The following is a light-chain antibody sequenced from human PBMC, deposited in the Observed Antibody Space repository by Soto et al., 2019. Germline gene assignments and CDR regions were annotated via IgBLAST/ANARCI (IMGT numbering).Light chain of an antibody. V-gene: IGKV1-5*01. CDR1: QSISSW. CDR3: QEYTTYSRT. CDR2: DAS. J-gene: IGKJ1*01. Sequence: DIPMTQSPSTLSASVGDRVTITCRASQSISSWLAWYQQKPGKAPKVLIYDASTLESGVPSRFSGGGSWTEFTLTITCLQPDDFATYYCQEYTTYSRTFGQGTKVEVK.